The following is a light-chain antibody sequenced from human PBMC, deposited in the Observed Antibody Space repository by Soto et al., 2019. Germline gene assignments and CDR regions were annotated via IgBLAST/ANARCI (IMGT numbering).Light chain of an antibody. V-gene: IGKV1-5*01. J-gene: IGKJ1*01. Sequence: DIQMTQSPSTLSASVGDRVTITCRASQGVSYWLAWYQQKPGKAPKLLIHDRSSLASGVPRRFSGSGSGTEFTLTISSLQPDDAATYYCQQYNSWWTFGRGTKVEI. CDR1: QGVSYW. CDR3: QQYNSWWT. CDR2: DRS.